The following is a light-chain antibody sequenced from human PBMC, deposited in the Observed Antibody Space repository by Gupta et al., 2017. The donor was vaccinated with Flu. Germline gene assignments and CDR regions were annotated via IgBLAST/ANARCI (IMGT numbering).Light chain of an antibody. CDR1: QDISNY. CDR2: DAS. CDR3: QQKDNLPFT. V-gene: IGKV1-33*01. J-gene: IGKJ4*01. Sequence: DIQMTQSPSSLSASVGDRVTIPCQASQDISNYLNWYQQKPGKAPKLLIYDASKVETGVPSRFSGSGSGTDFTFTISSRQPEDFTKYYCQQKDNLPFTFGRGTKVEIK.